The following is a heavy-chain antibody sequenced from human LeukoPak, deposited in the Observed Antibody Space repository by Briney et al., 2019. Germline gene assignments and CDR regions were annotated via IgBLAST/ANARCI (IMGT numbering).Heavy chain of an antibody. Sequence: GESLKISCKGSGYSFTTYWIGWVRQMPGKGLEWMGTIYPADSYTTYSPAFQGQVTISVDKSISTAYLQWSGLKASDTAMYYCARHGTNYYYMDVWGKGPTVTVSS. CDR2: IYPADSYT. CDR3: ARHGTNYYYMDV. J-gene: IGHJ6*03. V-gene: IGHV5-51*01. D-gene: IGHD6-13*01. CDR1: GYSFTTYW.